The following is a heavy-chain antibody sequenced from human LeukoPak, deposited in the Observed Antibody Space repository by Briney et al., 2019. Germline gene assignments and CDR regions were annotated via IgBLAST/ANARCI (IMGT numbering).Heavy chain of an antibody. V-gene: IGHV4-61*02. J-gene: IGHJ5*02. D-gene: IGHD6-19*01. CDR1: GGSVSTDLYY. Sequence: SETLSLTCTVSGGSVSTDLYYWTWIRQPAGKGLEWIGRIYSNGWTDYNPPLKSRVSISIDTSKNHFSLKMSLATAADTALYYCARGSGWNSFDPWGQGTLVTVSS. CDR2: IYSNGWT. CDR3: ARGSGWNSFDP.